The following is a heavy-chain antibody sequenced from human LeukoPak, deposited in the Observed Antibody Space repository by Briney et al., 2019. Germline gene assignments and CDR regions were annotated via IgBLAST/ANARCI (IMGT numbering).Heavy chain of an antibody. D-gene: IGHD3-10*01. CDR3: ARGPPAYYYGSGSYYKHFDY. V-gene: IGHV4-34*01. CDR2: INHSGST. CDR1: GGSFSGYY. J-gene: IGHJ4*02. Sequence: SETLSLTCAVYGGSFSGYYWSWIRQPPGKGLEWSGEINHSGSTNYNTSLKSRVTISVDKSKNQFSLKLRSVTAADTAVYYCARGPPAYYYGSGSYYKHFDYWGQGALVTVSS.